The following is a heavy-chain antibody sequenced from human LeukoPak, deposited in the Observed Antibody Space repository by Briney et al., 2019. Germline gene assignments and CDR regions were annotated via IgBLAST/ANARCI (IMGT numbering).Heavy chain of an antibody. CDR2: ISSSGSTI. V-gene: IGHV3-11*04. D-gene: IGHD3-16*02. J-gene: IGHJ4*02. CDR3: ARGYYDYVWGSYRYFDY. CDR1: GFTFSDYY. Sequence: PGGSLRLSCAASGFTFSDYYMSWIRQAPGRGLEWVSYISSSGSTIYYADSVKGRFTISRDNAKNTLYLQMNSLRAEDTAVYYCARGYYDYVWGSYRYFDYWGQGTLVTVSS.